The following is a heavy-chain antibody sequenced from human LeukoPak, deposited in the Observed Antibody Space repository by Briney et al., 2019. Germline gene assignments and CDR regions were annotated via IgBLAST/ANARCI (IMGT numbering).Heavy chain of an antibody. CDR3: ARDLETCGSYFVDY. D-gene: IGHD1-26*01. CDR1: GFTFSSYA. V-gene: IGHV3-20*04. CDR2: INWNGGST. Sequence: GGSLRLSCAASGFTFSSYAMSWVRQAPGKGLKWVSSINWNGGSTGYADSVKGRFTISRDNAKNSLYLQMNSLRAEDTAWYYCARDLETCGSYFVDYWGQGTLVTVSS. J-gene: IGHJ4*02.